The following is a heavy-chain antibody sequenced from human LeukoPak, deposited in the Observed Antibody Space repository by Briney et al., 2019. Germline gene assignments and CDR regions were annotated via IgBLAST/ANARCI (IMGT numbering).Heavy chain of an antibody. Sequence: PGESLSLSCAASGFTFSSYAMSWVRQAPGKGLEWVSDISGSGGSTYYADSVKGRFTISRDNSKNTLYLQMNSLRAEDTAVYYCAKDVGYDFWSGYYYYMDVWGKGTTVSVSS. CDR1: GFTFSSYA. V-gene: IGHV3-23*01. J-gene: IGHJ6*03. CDR2: ISGSGGST. CDR3: AKDVGYDFWSGYYYYMDV. D-gene: IGHD3-3*01.